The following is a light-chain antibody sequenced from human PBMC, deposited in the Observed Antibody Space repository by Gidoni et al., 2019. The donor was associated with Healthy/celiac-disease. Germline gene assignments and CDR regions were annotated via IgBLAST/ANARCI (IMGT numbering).Light chain of an antibody. Sequence: QSALTQPASVSGSPGQSITISCTGTSSDVGSYNLVSWYQQHPGKAPKLIIYEGSKRPSGVSNRFSGSKSGNTASLTISGLQAEDDADYYCCSYAGSSTLYVFGTGTKVTVL. CDR1: SSDVGSYNL. V-gene: IGLV2-23*01. CDR3: CSYAGSSTLYV. CDR2: EGS. J-gene: IGLJ1*01.